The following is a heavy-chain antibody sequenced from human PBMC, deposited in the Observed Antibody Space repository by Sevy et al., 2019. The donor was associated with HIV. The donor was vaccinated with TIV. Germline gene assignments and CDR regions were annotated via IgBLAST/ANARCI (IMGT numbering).Heavy chain of an antibody. CDR2: INPQSGDT. D-gene: IGHD2-15*01. V-gene: IGHV1-2*06. CDR3: ATPEAPCSAGSCHDLDY. Sequence: ASVKVSCKASGHTFNAYYVHWVRQAPGQRLEWMGRINPQSGDTIYAQSFQGRVTMTSDTSISTTYMELNRLTSDDTTIYYCATPEAPCSAGSCHDLDYWGQGTLVTVSS. CDR1: GHTFNAYY. J-gene: IGHJ4*02.